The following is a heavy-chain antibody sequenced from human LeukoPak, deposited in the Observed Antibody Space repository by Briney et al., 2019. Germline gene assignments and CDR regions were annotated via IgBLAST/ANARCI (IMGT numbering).Heavy chain of an antibody. CDR1: GFTVSSNY. CDR2: IYSSGST. V-gene: IGHV3-66*01. D-gene: IGHD6-19*01. Sequence: PGRSLRPSCAASGFTVSSNYISGVRQAPGRGLEWVSGIYSSGSTYYADSVTGRFTISRDNAKKSLYLQMNRLRAEDTAVYYCARGFDNLGSGWYSYWGQGTLVTVSS. CDR3: ARGFDNLGSGWYSY. J-gene: IGHJ4*02.